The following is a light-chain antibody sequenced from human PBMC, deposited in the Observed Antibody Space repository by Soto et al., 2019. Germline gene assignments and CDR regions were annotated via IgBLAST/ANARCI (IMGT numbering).Light chain of an antibody. V-gene: IGLV1-40*01. J-gene: IGLJ3*02. Sequence: QSVLTQPPSVSGAPGQRVTISCTESSSNIGAGYDVHWYQQLPGTAPKLLIYGNSNRPSGVPDRFSGSKSGTSASLAITGLQAEDEADYYCQSYDSSLSGLVFGGGTKLTVL. CDR2: GNS. CDR1: SSNIGAGYD. CDR3: QSYDSSLSGLV.